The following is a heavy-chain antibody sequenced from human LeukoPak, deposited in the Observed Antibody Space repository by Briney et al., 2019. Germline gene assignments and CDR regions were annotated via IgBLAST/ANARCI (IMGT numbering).Heavy chain of an antibody. V-gene: IGHV4-38-2*02. CDR2: IYHSGST. CDR1: GYSITNGYY. Sequence: SETLSLTCTVSGYSITNGYYWGWIRQPPGKGLEWIGSIYHSGSTFYNPSLKSRVTISVDPSKNQFSLKLNSVIVADTAVYYCATIFGVVIIGRIDYWGQGTLVTVSS. J-gene: IGHJ4*02. D-gene: IGHD3-3*01. CDR3: ATIFGVVIIGRIDY.